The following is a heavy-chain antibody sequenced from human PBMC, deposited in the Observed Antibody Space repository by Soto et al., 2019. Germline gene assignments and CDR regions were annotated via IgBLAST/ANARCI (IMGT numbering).Heavy chain of an antibody. CDR1: GGSISSYY. J-gene: IGHJ2*01. CDR2: IYYSGST. D-gene: IGHD7-27*01. V-gene: IGHV4-59*01. CDR3: VRGLQANLPFSDHWYFDL. Sequence: SETLSLTCTVSGGSISSYYWSWIRQPPGKGLEWIGYIYYSGSTNYNPSLKSRVTISVDTSKNQFSLKLSSVTAADTAVYYCVRGLQANLPFSDHWYFDLWGRGTLVTVSS.